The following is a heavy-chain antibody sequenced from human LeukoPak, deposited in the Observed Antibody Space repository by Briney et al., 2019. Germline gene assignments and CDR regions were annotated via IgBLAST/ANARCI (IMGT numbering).Heavy chain of an antibody. D-gene: IGHD2/OR15-2a*01. Sequence: GASVKVSCKASGYTFTGYYMHWVRQAPGQGLEWMGWINPNSGGTNYAQKFQGGVTMTRDTSISTAYMELSRLRSGDTAVYYCARDSRTRLDPLDYWGQGTLVTVSS. CDR1: GYTFTGYY. CDR3: ARDSRTRLDPLDY. CDR2: INPNSGGT. J-gene: IGHJ4*02. V-gene: IGHV1-2*02.